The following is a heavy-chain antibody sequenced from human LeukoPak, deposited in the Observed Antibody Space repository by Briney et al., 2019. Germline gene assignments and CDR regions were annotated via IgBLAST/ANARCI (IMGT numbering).Heavy chain of an antibody. CDR2: INPNSGGT. V-gene: IGHV1-2*02. J-gene: IGHJ4*02. CDR3: ARGEDIVVVTAIHDY. CDR1: GYTFTGYY. D-gene: IGHD2-21*02. Sequence: GASVKVSCRASGYTFTGYYMHWVRQAPGQGLEWMGWINPNSGGTNYAQKFQGRVTMTRDTSISTAYMELSRLRSDDTAVYYCARGEDIVVVTAIHDYWGQGTQVTVSS.